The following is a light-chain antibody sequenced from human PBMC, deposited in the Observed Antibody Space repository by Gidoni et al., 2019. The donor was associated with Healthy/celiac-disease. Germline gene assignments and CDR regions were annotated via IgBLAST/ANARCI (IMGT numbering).Light chain of an antibody. CDR2: DVS. J-gene: IGLJ1*01. Sequence: QSALTQPASVSGSPGQSFTNSCTGTGRDVDGYHYGSWYQQHPGKAPNLMLYDVSDRPSGVSNRFSGSESGTTASLTISGLQAEDEADYYCSSYTSSSTLKVFGTGTKVTVL. V-gene: IGLV2-14*01. CDR1: GRDVDGYHY. CDR3: SSYTSSSTLKV.